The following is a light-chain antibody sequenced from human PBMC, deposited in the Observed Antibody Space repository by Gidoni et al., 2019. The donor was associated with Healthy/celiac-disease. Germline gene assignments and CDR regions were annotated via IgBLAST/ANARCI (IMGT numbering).Light chain of an antibody. V-gene: IGKV3-20*01. Sequence: DNVLTQSPGTLSLSPGERAALSCSASQSVSSSYLAWYQQKPGQAPRLLIYGASSRATGIPDRFSGSGSGTDFTLTISRLEPEDFAVYYCQQYGSSPLTFGGGTKVEIK. J-gene: IGKJ4*01. CDR1: QSVSSSY. CDR3: QQYGSSPLT. CDR2: GAS.